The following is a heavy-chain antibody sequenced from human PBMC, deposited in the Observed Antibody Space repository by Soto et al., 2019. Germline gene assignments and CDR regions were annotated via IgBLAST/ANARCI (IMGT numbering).Heavy chain of an antibody. J-gene: IGHJ6*02. V-gene: IGHV1-69*01. D-gene: IGHD2-15*01. CDR1: GGTFSSYA. Sequence: QVQLVQSGAEVKKPGSSVKVSCKASGGTFSSYAISWVRQAPGQGREGRGGIIPIFGTANYAQKFQGRVTITADEYKSTAYMELSSLRSEDTDVYYCARDSGAGGNYYYYGMDVWGQGTTVTVSS. CDR3: ARDSGAGGNYYYYGMDV. CDR2: IIPIFGTA.